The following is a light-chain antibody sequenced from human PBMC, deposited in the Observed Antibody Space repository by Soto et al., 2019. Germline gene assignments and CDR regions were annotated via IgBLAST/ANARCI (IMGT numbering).Light chain of an antibody. CDR2: DVA. V-gene: IGLV2-14*03. Sequence: QSALTQPASVSGSPGQSITISCTGTSSDVGGYNYVSWYQHHPGKAPKLMIYDVANRPSGVSNRFSGSKSGNTASLTISGLQAEDEADYYCNSYTSSSTYVSGTGTKVTVL. CDR3: NSYTSSSTYV. CDR1: SSDVGGYNY. J-gene: IGLJ1*01.